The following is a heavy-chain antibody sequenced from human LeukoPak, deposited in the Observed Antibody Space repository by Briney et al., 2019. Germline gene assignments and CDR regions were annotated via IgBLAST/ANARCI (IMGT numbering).Heavy chain of an antibody. D-gene: IGHD3-22*01. CDR1: GFTFSTYS. Sequence: WGSLSLSCAASGFTFSTYSMNWVRQAPGKGLEWVSYISGSSNGIYYTASVTARFTISRDNAKNSLYLQMNSLRDEDTAVYYCAREAPYDNSSYAYWGQGALVT. CDR3: AREAPYDNSSYAY. V-gene: IGHV3-48*02. CDR2: ISGSSNGI. J-gene: IGHJ1*01.